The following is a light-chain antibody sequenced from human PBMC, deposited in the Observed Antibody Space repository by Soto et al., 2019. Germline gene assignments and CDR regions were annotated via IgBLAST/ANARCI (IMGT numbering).Light chain of an antibody. V-gene: IGKV3-20*01. J-gene: IGKJ1*01. CDR2: DVS. CDR1: QIISSNY. CDR3: QQYGSSPRT. Sequence: EIVLTQSPGTLSLSPGERASLSCRASQIISSNYLAWYQQKAGQAHSLLIYDVSRRATGIPWRFSGSGSGTDFTLIISRLEPEDFAVYYCQQYGSSPRTFGQGTKVEIK.